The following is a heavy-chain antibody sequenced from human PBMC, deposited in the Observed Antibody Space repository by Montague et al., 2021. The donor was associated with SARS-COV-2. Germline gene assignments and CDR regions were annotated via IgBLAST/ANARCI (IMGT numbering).Heavy chain of an antibody. CDR2: ISYDGSNK. V-gene: IGHV3-30*09. CDR1: GFTFSDYA. J-gene: IGHJ4*02. CDR3: ARDRLKWGMITFGGNDY. Sequence: SRSLSFSASGFTFSDYAIYWVRRAPGKGLEWVALISYDGSNKYYADSVKGRFAISRDNSKNTLYLQMNSLRAEDTAVYFCARDRLKWGMITFGGNDYWGQGTLVTVSS. D-gene: IGHD3-16*01.